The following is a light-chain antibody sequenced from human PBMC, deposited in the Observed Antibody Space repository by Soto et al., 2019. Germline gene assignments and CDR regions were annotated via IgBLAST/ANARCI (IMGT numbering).Light chain of an antibody. CDR1: GSNIGSQP. CDR3: LAWDVSLNGRV. J-gene: IGLJ2*01. Sequence: QSVLSQPPSASGTPGQRVTISCSGSGSNIGSQPVNWYQQLPGTAPKLLIYSSYKRPSGVPDRFSGSKSGTSASLAISGLQSEDEADYYCLAWDVSLNGRVFGGGTKLTVL. CDR2: SSY. V-gene: IGLV1-44*01.